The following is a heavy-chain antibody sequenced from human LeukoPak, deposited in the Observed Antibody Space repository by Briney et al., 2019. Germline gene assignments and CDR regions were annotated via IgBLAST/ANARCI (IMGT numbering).Heavy chain of an antibody. CDR1: GGTFSSYA. CDR3: AFLSRGYYFDY. Sequence: GASVKVSCKASGGTFSSYAISWVRQAPGQGLEWMGGIIPIFGTANYAQKFQGRVTITADNSTSTAYMELSSQRSEDTAVYYCAFLSRGYYFDYWGQGTLVTVSS. D-gene: IGHD3-3*02. V-gene: IGHV1-69*06. J-gene: IGHJ4*02. CDR2: IIPIFGTA.